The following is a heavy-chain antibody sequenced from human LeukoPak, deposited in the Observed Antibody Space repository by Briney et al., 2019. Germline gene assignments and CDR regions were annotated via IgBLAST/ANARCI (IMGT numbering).Heavy chain of an antibody. J-gene: IGHJ4*02. D-gene: IGHD2-2*03. CDR2: ISYDGSNK. CDR3: WLDITNFDY. Sequence: TGGSLRLSCAASGFTFSSYGMHWVRQAPGKGLEWVAVISYDGSNKYYADSVKGRFTISRDNSKNTLYLQMNSLRAEDTSVYYCWLDITNFDYWGQGTLVTVSS. CDR1: GFTFSSYG. V-gene: IGHV3-30*03.